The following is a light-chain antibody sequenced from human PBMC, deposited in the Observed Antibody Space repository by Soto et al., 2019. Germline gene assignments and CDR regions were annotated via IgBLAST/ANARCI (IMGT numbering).Light chain of an antibody. CDR3: AAWDDSLSGVV. Sequence: QSVLTQPPSASGTPGQRVTIPCSGSISNLGSNFVFWYQQLPGAAPKLLISRNDQRPSGVPDRFSGSKSGTSASLAISGLRSDDEADYHCAAWDDSLSGVVFGGGTKLTVL. J-gene: IGLJ3*02. CDR2: RND. V-gene: IGLV1-47*01. CDR1: ISNLGSNF.